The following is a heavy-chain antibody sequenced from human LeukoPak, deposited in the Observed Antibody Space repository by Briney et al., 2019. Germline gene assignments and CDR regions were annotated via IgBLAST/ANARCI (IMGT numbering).Heavy chain of an antibody. CDR3: SEGYFEPFAH. Sequence: SGTLSLTCVVSGASVSTSHWNWIRQVPGKGLEWIGCLSYTGKTDYNPSLTGRVTISFGTSENQVSLKLRSVSAADTGVYYCSEGYFEPFAHWGQGARVTVSS. CDR2: LSYTGKT. V-gene: IGHV4-59*02. J-gene: IGHJ4*02. CDR1: GASVSTSH. D-gene: IGHD2/OR15-2a*01.